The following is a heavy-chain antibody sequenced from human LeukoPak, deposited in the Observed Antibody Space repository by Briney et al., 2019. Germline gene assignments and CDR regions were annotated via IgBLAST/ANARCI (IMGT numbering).Heavy chain of an antibody. J-gene: IGHJ5*02. Sequence: GSSVKVSCKASGGTFSSYAISWVRQAPGQGLEWMGGIITIFGTANYAQKFQGRVTITADESTSTAYMELSSLRSEDTAVYYCARGLRFRGWFDPWGQGTLVTVSS. CDR3: ARGLRFRGWFDP. V-gene: IGHV1-69*01. CDR2: IITIFGTA. CDR1: GGTFSSYA. D-gene: IGHD3-3*01.